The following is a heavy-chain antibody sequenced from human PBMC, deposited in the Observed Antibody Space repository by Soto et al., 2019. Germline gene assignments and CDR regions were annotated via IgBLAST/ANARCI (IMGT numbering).Heavy chain of an antibody. CDR2: IWYDGSNK. J-gene: IGHJ4*02. CDR3: ASGYSSTSPDYFDY. CDR1: GFTFSRYG. V-gene: IGHV3-33*01. D-gene: IGHD5-18*01. Sequence: GGSLRLSCAASGFTFSRYGMHWVRQAPGQGLEWVAVIWYDGSNKYYADSVKGRFTISRDNSKNTLYLQMNSLRAEGTAVYYCASGYSSTSPDYFDYWGQGTLVTVSS.